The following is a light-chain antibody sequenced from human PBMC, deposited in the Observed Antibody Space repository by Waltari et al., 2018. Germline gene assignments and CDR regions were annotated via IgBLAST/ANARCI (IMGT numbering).Light chain of an antibody. CDR1: SPNIGNNA. Sequence: QSVLTQAPSVSGAPRQRVTISCSGSSPNIGNNAVNWYQQLPGKAPKLLIYSDDVLPSGVSARFSASKSGTSASLAISGLQSEDEADYYCSAWDDNLNGPVFGGGTKLTVL. V-gene: IGLV1-36*01. CDR3: SAWDDNLNGPV. CDR2: SDD. J-gene: IGLJ3*02.